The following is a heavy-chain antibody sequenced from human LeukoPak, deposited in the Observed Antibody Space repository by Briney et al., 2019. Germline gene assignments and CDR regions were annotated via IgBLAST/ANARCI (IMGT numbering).Heavy chain of an antibody. CDR2: INAGNGNT. CDR1: GYTFTSYA. CDR3: ARGTGTHSGSYLR. Sequence: ASVKVSCKASGYTFTSYAMHWVRQAPGQRLEWMGWINAGNGNTKYSQKFQGRVTITRGTSASTAYMELSSLRSEDTAVYYCARGTGTHSGSYLRWGQGTLVTVSS. J-gene: IGHJ4*02. D-gene: IGHD1-26*01. V-gene: IGHV1-3*01.